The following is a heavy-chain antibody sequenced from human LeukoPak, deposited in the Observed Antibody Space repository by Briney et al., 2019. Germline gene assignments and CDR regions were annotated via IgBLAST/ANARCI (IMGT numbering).Heavy chain of an antibody. CDR3: ARDLFIAVAGTDY. Sequence: SETLSLTCTVSGGSVSSGSYYWSWIRQPPGKGLEWIGYIYYSGSTNYNPSLKSRVTISVDTSKNQFSLKLSSVTAADTAVYYCARDLFIAVAGTDYWGQGTLVTVSS. CDR2: IYYSGST. V-gene: IGHV4-61*01. CDR1: GGSVSSGSYY. J-gene: IGHJ4*02. D-gene: IGHD6-19*01.